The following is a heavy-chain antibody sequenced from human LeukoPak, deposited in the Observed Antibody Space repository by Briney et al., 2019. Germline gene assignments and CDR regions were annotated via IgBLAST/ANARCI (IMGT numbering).Heavy chain of an antibody. J-gene: IGHJ4*02. CDR1: GDSISGYY. V-gene: IGHV4-59*12. CDR3: ARGRRSLYYFDY. Sequence: SETLSLTCTVSGDSISGYYWSWIRQPPGKGLEWIGNIYYSGTTNYNPSLKSRVTISVDTSKNQFSLKLSSVTAADTAVYYCARGRRSLYYFDYWGQGTLVTVSS. CDR2: IYYSGTT. D-gene: IGHD6-19*01.